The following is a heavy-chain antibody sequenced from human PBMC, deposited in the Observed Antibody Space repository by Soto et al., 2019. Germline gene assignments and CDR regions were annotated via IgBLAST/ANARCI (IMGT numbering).Heavy chain of an antibody. V-gene: IGHV3-49*05. CDR3: ARAFAYGRDEVWHFDL. J-gene: IGHJ2*01. D-gene: IGHD4-17*01. CDR1: GFNFRDYP. Sequence: EVKLVESGGGLEKPGRSLRLSCTASGFNFRDYPMSWFRQAPGKGLEWVGLIRTNPYGGTAEYAASVKGRFTISRDDSKNIAYLQMSSLESDDAAMYYCARAFAYGRDEVWHFDLWGRGTVVTVSS. CDR2: IRTNPYGGTA.